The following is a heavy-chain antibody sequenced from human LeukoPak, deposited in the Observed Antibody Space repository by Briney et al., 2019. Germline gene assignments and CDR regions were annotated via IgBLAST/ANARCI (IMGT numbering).Heavy chain of an antibody. V-gene: IGHV5-51*01. D-gene: IGHD1-26*01. Sequence: GESLKISCKGSGYRFTSYWLACVRQMPGKGLEWMGIIYPGDSDIRYSPSFQGQVTISADKSISTAYLQWTSLKASDTAMYYCARHGGTYPPSPFFDYWGQGTLVTVSS. CDR1: GYRFTSYW. CDR2: IYPGDSDI. CDR3: ARHGGTYPPSPFFDY. J-gene: IGHJ4*02.